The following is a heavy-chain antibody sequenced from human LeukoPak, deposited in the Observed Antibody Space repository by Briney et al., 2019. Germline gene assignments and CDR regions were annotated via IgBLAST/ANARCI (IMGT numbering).Heavy chain of an antibody. D-gene: IGHD4-11*01. CDR1: GGSFSSYY. V-gene: IGHV4-59*01. CDR2: IDHGGST. Sequence: PSETLSLTCTVSGGSFSSYYWTWIRQPPGKGLEWIGYIDHGGSTNYNPSLRSRVSISSDTSKIQFSLELTSVTAADTAVYYCARGRVSSSTWHSTYYYYFYMDVWGKGTTVTVSS. J-gene: IGHJ6*03. CDR3: ARGRVSSSTWHSTYYYYFYMDV.